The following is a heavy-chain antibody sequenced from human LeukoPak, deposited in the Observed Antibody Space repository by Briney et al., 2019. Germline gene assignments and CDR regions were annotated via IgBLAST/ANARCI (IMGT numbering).Heavy chain of an antibody. V-gene: IGHV3-21*01. Sequence: GGSLRLSCAASGFTFSSYSMNWVRQAPGKGLEWDSSISSSSSYIYYADSVKVRFTISRDNAKNSLYLQMNSLRAEDTAVYYCARDPGYPYCSSTSCYYWGQGTLVTVSS. CDR2: ISSSSSYI. CDR3: ARDPGYPYCSSTSCYY. J-gene: IGHJ4*02. CDR1: GFTFSSYS. D-gene: IGHD2-2*01.